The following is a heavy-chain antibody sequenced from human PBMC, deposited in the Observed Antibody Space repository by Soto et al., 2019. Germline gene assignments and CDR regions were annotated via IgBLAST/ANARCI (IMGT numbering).Heavy chain of an antibody. Sequence: GESLKISCQGSGYSFTSYWIGWVRQMPGKGLEWMGIIYPGDSDTRYSPSFQGQVTISADKSISTAYLQWSSLKASDTAMYYCARLGYDILTGYSVYYYYGMDVWGQGTTVTVSS. CDR3: ARLGYDILTGYSVYYYYGMDV. CDR1: GYSFTSYW. CDR2: IYPGDSDT. D-gene: IGHD3-9*01. J-gene: IGHJ6*02. V-gene: IGHV5-51*01.